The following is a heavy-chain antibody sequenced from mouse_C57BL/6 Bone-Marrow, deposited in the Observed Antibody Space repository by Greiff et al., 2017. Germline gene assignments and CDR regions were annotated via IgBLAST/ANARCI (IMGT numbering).Heavy chain of an antibody. Sequence: EVQLQQSGAELVRPGSSVKMSCKTSGYTFTSYGINWVKQRPGQGLEWIGYIYIGNGYTAYNEKFKGKATLTLDTSSRTAYMQLSSLTSEDSAIXFGAMDYYGSSAWFAYGAQGTLSTVS. J-gene: IGHJ3*01. V-gene: IGHV1-58*01. D-gene: IGHD1-1*01. CDR3: AMDYYGSSAWFAY. CDR2: IYIGNGYT. CDR1: GYTFTSYG.